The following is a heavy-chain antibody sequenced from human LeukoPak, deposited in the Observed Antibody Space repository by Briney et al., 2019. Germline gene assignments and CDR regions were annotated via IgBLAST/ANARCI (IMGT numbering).Heavy chain of an antibody. V-gene: IGHV1-8*01. J-gene: IGHJ4*02. Sequence: ASVTVSCKASGYTFTTYDINWVRQAPGQGLEWMGWMNPNSGDTGYAHKFQGRVTMTRDTSTTTAYMELSSLTSDDTAVYYCARDDPPWDWGQGTLVTVSS. CDR2: MNPNSGDT. CDR1: GYTFTTYD. D-gene: IGHD1-1*01. CDR3: ARDDPPWD.